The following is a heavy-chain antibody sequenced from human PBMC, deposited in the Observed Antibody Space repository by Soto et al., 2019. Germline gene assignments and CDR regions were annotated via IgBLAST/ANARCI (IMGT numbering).Heavy chain of an antibody. CDR1: GGTFSSYA. CDR3: ARVRSGYYSRVFDY. D-gene: IGHD3-22*01. J-gene: IGHJ4*02. V-gene: IGHV1-69*13. Sequence: SVKVSCKASGGTFSSYAISRVRQAPGQGLEWMGGIIPIFGTANYAQRFQGRVTITADESTSTAYMELSSLRSEDTAVYYCARVRSGYYSRVFDYWGQGTLVTVSS. CDR2: IIPIFGTA.